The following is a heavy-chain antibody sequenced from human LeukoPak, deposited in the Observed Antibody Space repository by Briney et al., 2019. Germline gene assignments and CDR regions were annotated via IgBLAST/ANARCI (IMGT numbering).Heavy chain of an antibody. J-gene: IGHJ3*02. Sequence: GGSLRLSCAASGFTFSNYGMHWVRQAPGKGLEWVTFIRYDGDNKFYADSVKGRFTISRDNSKNTLYLQMNSLRAEDTAVYYCAKDEYYYDTSGHGAFDIWGQGTVVTVSS. V-gene: IGHV3-30*02. D-gene: IGHD3-22*01. CDR2: IRYDGDNK. CDR3: AKDEYYYDTSGHGAFDI. CDR1: GFTFSNYG.